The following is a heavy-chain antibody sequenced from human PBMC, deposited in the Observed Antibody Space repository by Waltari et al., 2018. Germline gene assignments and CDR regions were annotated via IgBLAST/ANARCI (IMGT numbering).Heavy chain of an antibody. CDR2: IYYSGST. CDR3: ARGLGYCSSTSCYIPLYYFDY. J-gene: IGHJ4*02. V-gene: IGHV4-39*07. D-gene: IGHD2-2*02. CDR1: GGSISSSSYY. Sequence: QLQLQESGPGLVKPSETLSLTCTVSGGSISSSSYYWGWIRQPPGKGLEWIGSIYYSGSTYYNPSLKSRVTISVDTSKNQFSLKLSSVTAADTAVYYCARGLGYCSSTSCYIPLYYFDYWGQGTLVTVSS.